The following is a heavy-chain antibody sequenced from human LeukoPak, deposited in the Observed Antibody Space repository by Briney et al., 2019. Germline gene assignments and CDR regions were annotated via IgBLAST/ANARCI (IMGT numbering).Heavy chain of an antibody. CDR3: ARDRDGDYAY. D-gene: IGHD4-17*01. J-gene: IGHJ4*02. V-gene: IGHV3-21*01. CDR2: ISSSSSYI. Sequence: GGSLRLSCAASGFTFSSYSVNWDRQAPGKGLEWVSSISSSSSYIYYADSVKGRFTISRDNAKNSLYLQMNSLRAEDTAVYYCARDRDGDYAYWGQGTLVTVSS. CDR1: GFTFSSYS.